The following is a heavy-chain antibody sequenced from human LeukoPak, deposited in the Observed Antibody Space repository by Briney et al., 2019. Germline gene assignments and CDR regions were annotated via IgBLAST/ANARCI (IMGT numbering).Heavy chain of an antibody. J-gene: IGHJ6*02. V-gene: IGHV4-59*01. Sequence: SETLSLTCTVSGGSIRSYYWSWIRQPPGKGLEWIGYMYYSGSTNYNPSLKSRVTISVDTSKNQFSLKLSSVTAADTAVYYCAREIVVPAADYYYYYGMDVWGQGTTVTVSS. CDR2: MYYSGST. CDR1: GGSIRSYY. CDR3: AREIVVPAADYYYYYGMDV. D-gene: IGHD2-2*01.